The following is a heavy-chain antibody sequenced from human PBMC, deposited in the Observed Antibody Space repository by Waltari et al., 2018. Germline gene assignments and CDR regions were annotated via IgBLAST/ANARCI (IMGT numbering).Heavy chain of an antibody. D-gene: IGHD3-22*01. CDR1: GFTFSSSS. V-gene: IGHV3-21*02. J-gene: IGHJ4*02. CDR2: TSSASSFI. Sequence: EVQLVESGGGLVKPGGSLSLSCAASGFTFSSSSMNGFRQAPGKGLEWVASTSSASSFIYYGDSVKGRFTISRDNAKNVLYLQMNSLRVEDTAVYYCARVRDDPFYGGSGYSSTWGQGTLVAVSS. CDR3: ARVRDDPFYGGSGYSST.